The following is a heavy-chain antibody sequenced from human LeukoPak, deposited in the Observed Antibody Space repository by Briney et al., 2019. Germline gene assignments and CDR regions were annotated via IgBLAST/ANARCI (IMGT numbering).Heavy chain of an antibody. D-gene: IGHD4-17*01. V-gene: IGHV3-23*05. CDR1: GFIFGDYV. CDR2: IWRTGDWT. Sequence: GGSLRLSCTASGFIFGDYVMSWVRQAPGKGPEWVAAIWRTGDWTHYVDSVKGRFTISRDNSKNTLYLQMNRLRVADTAIYYCAKDRHDYGDYAFDSWGQGTLVTVSS. J-gene: IGHJ4*02. CDR3: AKDRHDYGDYAFDS.